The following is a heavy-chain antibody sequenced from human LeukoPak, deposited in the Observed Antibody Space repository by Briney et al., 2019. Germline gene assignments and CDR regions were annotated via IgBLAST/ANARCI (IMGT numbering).Heavy chain of an antibody. CDR3: ARVGTSYSGGWYWVDY. V-gene: IGHV3-30*04. CDR1: GFTFSSYA. CDR2: ISYDGSNK. Sequence: GGSLRLSCAASGFTFSSYAMHWVRQAPGKGLEWVAVISYDGSNKYYADSVKGRFTISRDNSKNTLYLQMNSLRAEDTAVYYCARVGTSYSGGWYWVDYWGQGTLVTVSS. D-gene: IGHD6-19*01. J-gene: IGHJ4*02.